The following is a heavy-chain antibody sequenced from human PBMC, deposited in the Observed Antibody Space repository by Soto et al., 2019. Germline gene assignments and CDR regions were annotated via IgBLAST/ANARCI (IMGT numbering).Heavy chain of an antibody. J-gene: IGHJ5*02. CDR3: VRDGSKSLRDWFDP. V-gene: IGHV4-4*07. CDR2: VYATGTT. Sequence: NPSETLSLTCNVSGGSISKFYWAWIRKTAGNGLEWMGRVYATGTTDYNPSLRSRVAMSVDISKKTFSLRLRSVTGADSGVYYCVRDGSKSLRDWFDPWGQGILVT. CDR1: GGSISKFY.